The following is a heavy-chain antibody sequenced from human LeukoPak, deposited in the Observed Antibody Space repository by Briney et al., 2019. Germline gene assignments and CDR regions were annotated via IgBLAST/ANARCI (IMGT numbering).Heavy chain of an antibody. J-gene: IGHJ4*02. V-gene: IGHV3-23*01. Sequence: GGSLRLSCAASGFTFSSYGMSWVRQAPGKGLEWVSAISGSGGSTYYADSVKGRFTISRDNSKNTLYLQMNSLRAEDTAVYYCAKGETGYCSSTSCYALGGFDYWGQGTLVTVSS. D-gene: IGHD2-2*01. CDR2: ISGSGGST. CDR3: AKGETGYCSSTSCYALGGFDY. CDR1: GFTFSSYG.